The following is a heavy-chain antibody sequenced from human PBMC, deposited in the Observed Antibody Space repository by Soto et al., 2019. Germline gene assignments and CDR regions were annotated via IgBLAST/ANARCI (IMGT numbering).Heavy chain of an antibody. CDR2: INHSGST. Sequence: PSETLSLTCAVYGGSFSGYYWSWIRQPPGKGLEWIGEINHSGSTNYNPSLKSRVTISVDTSKNQFSLKLSSVTAADTAVYYCARGPGSYYKYYYYGMDVWGQGTTVTV. J-gene: IGHJ6*02. V-gene: IGHV4-34*01. D-gene: IGHD3-10*01. CDR1: GGSFSGYY. CDR3: ARGPGSYYKYYYYGMDV.